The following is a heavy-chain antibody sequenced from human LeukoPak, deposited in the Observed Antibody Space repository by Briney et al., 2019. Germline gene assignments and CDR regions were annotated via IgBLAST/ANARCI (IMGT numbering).Heavy chain of an antibody. V-gene: IGHV3-23*01. J-gene: IGHJ4*02. Sequence: PGGSLRLSCAASGFTFSSYAMSWVRQAPGKGLEWVSAISGSGGSTYYADSVKGRFTISRDNSKNTLYLQMNSLRAEDTAVYYCARKGSIAAAGTQIDYWGQGTLVTVSS. CDR1: GFTFSSYA. D-gene: IGHD6-13*01. CDR3: ARKGSIAAAGTQIDY. CDR2: ISGSGGST.